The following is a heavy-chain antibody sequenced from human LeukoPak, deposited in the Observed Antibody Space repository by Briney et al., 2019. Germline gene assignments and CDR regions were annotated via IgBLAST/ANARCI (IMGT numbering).Heavy chain of an antibody. CDR1: GFTFSSYA. D-gene: IGHD6-13*01. J-gene: IGHJ4*02. CDR3: ARGHSSSSSAFDS. CDR2: ISSNGGST. Sequence: PGGSLRLSCSASGFTFSSYAMHWVRQAPGKGLEYVSAISSNGGSTYYADSVKGRFTISRDNAKNSLYLQMNSLRAEDTAVYYCARGHSSSSSAFDSWGQGTLVTVSS. V-gene: IGHV3-64*04.